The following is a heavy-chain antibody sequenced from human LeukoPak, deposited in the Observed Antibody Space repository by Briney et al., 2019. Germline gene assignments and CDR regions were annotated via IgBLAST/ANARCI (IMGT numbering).Heavy chain of an antibody. CDR3: ARGLSRAGVYNWFDP. J-gene: IGHJ5*02. CDR2: INHSGST. D-gene: IGHD5-24*01. Sequence: SETLSLTCAVYGGSFSGYYWSWIRQPPGKGLEWIGEINHSGSTNYNPSLKSRVTISVDTSKNQFSLKLSSVTAADTAVYYCARGLSRAGVYNWFDPWGQGTLVTVSS. V-gene: IGHV4-34*01. CDR1: GGSFSGYY.